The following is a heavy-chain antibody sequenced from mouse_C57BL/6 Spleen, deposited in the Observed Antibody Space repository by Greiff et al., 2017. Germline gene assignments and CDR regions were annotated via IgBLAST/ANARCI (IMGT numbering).Heavy chain of an antibody. CDR3: ASHYYSNRAMDY. D-gene: IGHD2-5*01. Sequence: VQLQQSGPELVKPGASVKISCKASGYAFSSSWMNWVKQRPGKGLEWIGRIYPGDGDTNYNGKFKGKATLTADKSSSTAYMQLSSLTSEDSAVYFCASHYYSNRAMDYWGQGTSVTVSS. CDR1: GYAFSSSW. J-gene: IGHJ4*01. CDR2: IYPGDGDT. V-gene: IGHV1-82*01.